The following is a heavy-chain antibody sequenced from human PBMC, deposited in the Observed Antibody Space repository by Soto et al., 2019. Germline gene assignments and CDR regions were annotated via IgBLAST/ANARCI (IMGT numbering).Heavy chain of an antibody. CDR2: IIPLFNTS. Sequence: QVHLVQSGAEVKKPGSSVKVSCKASGGTFSSYGISWVRQAPGQGLEWMGGIIPLFNTSKYAQKFKGRVTITADESTSTAYMELSSLTSEDTAFYYCARDRYSDSSGFYFESGYWGQGTLVTVSS. CDR1: GGTFSSYG. J-gene: IGHJ4*02. D-gene: IGHD3-22*01. CDR3: ARDRYSDSSGFYFESGY. V-gene: IGHV1-69*12.